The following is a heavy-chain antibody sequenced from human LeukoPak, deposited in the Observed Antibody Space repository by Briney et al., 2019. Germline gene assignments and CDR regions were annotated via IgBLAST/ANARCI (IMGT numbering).Heavy chain of an antibody. CDR3: AKGREVSRYSSGLNFDY. CDR1: GFTFSSYA. V-gene: IGHV3-23*01. CDR2: ISGSGGST. D-gene: IGHD6-19*01. Sequence: GGSLRLSCAASGFTFSSYAMSWVRQAPGKGLEWVSAISGSGGSTYYADSVKGRFTTSRDNSKNTLYLQMNSLRAEDTAVYYCAKGREVSRYSSGLNFDYWGQGTLVTVSS. J-gene: IGHJ4*02.